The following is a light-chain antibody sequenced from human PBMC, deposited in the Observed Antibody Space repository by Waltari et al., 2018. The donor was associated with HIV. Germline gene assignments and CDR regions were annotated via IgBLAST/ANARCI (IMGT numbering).Light chain of an antibody. J-gene: IGLJ1*01. CDR3: CSFAGSNFV. V-gene: IGLV2-23*02. CDR2: AVT. CDR1: RRDVGTYDY. Sequence: QSALTQPASVSGSPGQAITISCTGSRRDVGTYDYISWYQQHPGTAPKLIISAVTERPSVISNRFSGSKSGTTASLTISGLQAEDEAEYFCCSFAGSNFVFGSGTKVTVL.